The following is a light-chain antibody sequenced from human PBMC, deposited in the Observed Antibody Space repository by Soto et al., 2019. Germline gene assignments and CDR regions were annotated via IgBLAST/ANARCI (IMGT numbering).Light chain of an antibody. CDR1: QSISIW. Sequence: DIQMTQSPSTLSASVGDRVTITCRASQSISIWLAWYQQRPGKAPKLRLYKASSLESGVPSRFSDSGSGSELTLTISSLQPDDFATYYCEQYSSFPTFGQGTKVEIK. J-gene: IGKJ1*01. V-gene: IGKV1-5*03. CDR2: KAS. CDR3: EQYSSFPT.